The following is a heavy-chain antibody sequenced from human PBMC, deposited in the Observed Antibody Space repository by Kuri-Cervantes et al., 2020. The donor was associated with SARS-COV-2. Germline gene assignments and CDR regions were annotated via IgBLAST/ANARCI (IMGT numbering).Heavy chain of an antibody. D-gene: IGHD3-22*01. Sequence: ASVKVSCKASGGTFSSYAISWVRQAPGQGLEWMGWISAYNGNTNYAQKLQGRVTMTTDTSTSTAYMELRSLRSDDTAVYYCARVYFLYYDSSGYLAYYYYYYMDVWGKGTTVTVSS. J-gene: IGHJ6*03. CDR2: ISAYNGNT. V-gene: IGHV1-18*01. CDR3: ARVYFLYYDSSGYLAYYYYYYMDV. CDR1: GGTFSSYA.